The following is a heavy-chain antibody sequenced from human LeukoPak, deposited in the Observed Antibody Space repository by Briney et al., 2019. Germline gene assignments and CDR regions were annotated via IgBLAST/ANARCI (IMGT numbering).Heavy chain of an antibody. Sequence: PGGSLRLSCAASGFTFSSYAMSWVRQASGKGLEWVSGISGSGGSTYYADSVKGRFTISRDNSKNTLYLQMNSLRAEDTAVYYCAKEGAFWSGYYKDYWGQGTLVTVSS. CDR3: AKEGAFWSGYYKDY. V-gene: IGHV3-23*01. CDR2: ISGSGGST. J-gene: IGHJ4*02. CDR1: GFTFSSYA. D-gene: IGHD3-3*01.